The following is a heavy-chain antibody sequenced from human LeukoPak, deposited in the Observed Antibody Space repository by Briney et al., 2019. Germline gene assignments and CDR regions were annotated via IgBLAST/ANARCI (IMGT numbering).Heavy chain of an antibody. CDR3: VRGGHKLDIETSRYYYGLDV. CDR2: IESDGTRT. V-gene: IGHV3-74*03. Sequence: GGSLRLSCAASGITLSDYWMYWVRQGPGKGLVHVSRIESDGTRTVYADSVKGRFTISRDNAKNTKYLQMNSLRAEDTAVYYCVRGGHKLDIETSRYYYGLDVWGQGTTVTVSS. J-gene: IGHJ6*02. D-gene: IGHD2-2*03. CDR1: GITLSDYW.